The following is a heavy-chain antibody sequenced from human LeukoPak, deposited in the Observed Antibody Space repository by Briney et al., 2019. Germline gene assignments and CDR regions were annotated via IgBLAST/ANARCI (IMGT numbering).Heavy chain of an antibody. J-gene: IGHJ4*02. Sequence: GASVKVSCKASGGTFSSYAISWVRQAPGQGLEWMGRIIPILGIANYAQKFQGRVTITADKSTSTAYMELSSLRSEDTAVYYCAKDSGPYTSGYYGHWGRGTLVTVSS. V-gene: IGHV1-69*04. CDR1: GGTFSSYA. CDR2: IIPILGIA. CDR3: AKDSGPYTSGYYGH. D-gene: IGHD3-22*01.